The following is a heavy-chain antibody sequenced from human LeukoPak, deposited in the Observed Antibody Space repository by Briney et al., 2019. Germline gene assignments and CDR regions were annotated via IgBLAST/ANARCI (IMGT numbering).Heavy chain of an antibody. CDR1: GFTFGGYS. CDR2: ISWNSGDI. CDR3: AKDVTFQLLYRAFDH. Sequence: RAGGSLRLSCAASGFTFGGYSMTWVRQAPGKGLEWVSGISWNSGDIGYADSVRGRFTISRDNAKNSVYLQMDSLSAEDTAFYYCAKDVTFQLLYRAFDHWGQGTLVTVSS. D-gene: IGHD2-2*02. V-gene: IGHV3-9*01. J-gene: IGHJ4*02.